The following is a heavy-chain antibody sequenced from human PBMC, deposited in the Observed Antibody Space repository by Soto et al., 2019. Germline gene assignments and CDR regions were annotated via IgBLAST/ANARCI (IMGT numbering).Heavy chain of an antibody. Sequence: QVQLQQWGAGLLKPSETLSLTCAVYGGSFSGYYWSWIRQPPGKGLEWIGESNHSGSTNYNPSLKTRVTISVDTSKNQFSLKLSSVTAADTAVYYCARTYYDYIWGSYRANWFDPWGQGTLVTVSS. CDR3: ARTYYDYIWGSYRANWFDP. CDR2: SNHSGST. D-gene: IGHD3-16*02. CDR1: GGSFSGYY. J-gene: IGHJ5*02. V-gene: IGHV4-34*01.